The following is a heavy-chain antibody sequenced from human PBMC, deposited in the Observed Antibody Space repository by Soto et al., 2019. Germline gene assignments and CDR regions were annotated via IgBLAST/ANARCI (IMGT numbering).Heavy chain of an antibody. CDR1: GITSRSHA. V-gene: IGHV3-33*01. D-gene: IGHD5-12*01. CDR2: IWYDGSHT. CDR3: VTQGGGSGDFDS. Sequence: QVQLVESGGGVVQPGRSLRLSCGASGITSRSHAMHWVRQAPGKGLEWVAVIWYDGSHTYYADSVKDRFTISRDTSKNTLYLQMNSLRAEDTAVYYCVTQGGGSGDFDSWGQGVLVTVSS. J-gene: IGHJ4*02.